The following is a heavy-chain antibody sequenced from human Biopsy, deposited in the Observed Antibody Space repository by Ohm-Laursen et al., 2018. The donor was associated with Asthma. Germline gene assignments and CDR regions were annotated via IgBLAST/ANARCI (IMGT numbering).Heavy chain of an antibody. V-gene: IGHV4-34*01. J-gene: IGHJ5*02. CDR1: GGSFSGYY. D-gene: IGHD2-2*01. Sequence: TLSLTCAIYGGSFSGYYWSWIRQPPGKGLEWIGEINHSGSTNYNPSLKSRVTISVDTSKNQFSLKLSSVTAADTAVYYCARAGQCSSTSCYNPGWFDPWGQGTLVTVSS. CDR2: INHSGST. CDR3: ARAGQCSSTSCYNPGWFDP.